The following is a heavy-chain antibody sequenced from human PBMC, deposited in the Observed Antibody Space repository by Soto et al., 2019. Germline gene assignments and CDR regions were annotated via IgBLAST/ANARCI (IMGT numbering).Heavy chain of an antibody. Sequence: ETLSLTCTVSGGSISSSSYYWGWIRQPPGKGLEWIGSIYYSGSTYYNPSLKSRVTISVDTSKNQFSLKLSSVTAADTAVYYCARLVYSSGWYEVADYWGQGTLVTVSS. D-gene: IGHD6-19*01. CDR3: ARLVYSSGWYEVADY. V-gene: IGHV4-39*01. CDR1: GGSISSSSYY. J-gene: IGHJ4*02. CDR2: IYYSGST.